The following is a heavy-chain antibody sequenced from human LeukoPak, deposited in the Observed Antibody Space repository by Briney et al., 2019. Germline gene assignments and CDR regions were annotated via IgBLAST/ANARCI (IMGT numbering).Heavy chain of an antibody. D-gene: IGHD6-13*01. J-gene: IGHJ4*02. CDR2: INPNSGGT. Sequence: ASVKVSCKASEYTFTDYYIHWVRQAPGQGLEWMGWINPNSGGTNYAQKFQGRVTMTRDTSISTAYMELSRLRSDDTAVYYCARAIAAAAAFDYWGQGTLVTVSS. V-gene: IGHV1-2*02. CDR3: ARAIAAAAAFDY. CDR1: EYTFTDYY.